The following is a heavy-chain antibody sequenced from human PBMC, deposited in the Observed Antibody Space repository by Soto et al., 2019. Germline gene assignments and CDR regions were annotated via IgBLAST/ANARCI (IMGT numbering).Heavy chain of an antibody. D-gene: IGHD6-19*01. V-gene: IGHV1-58*01. Sequence: QMQLVQSGPEVKKPGTSVKVSCKASGFTFTSSAVQWVRQARGQRLEWIGWIVVGSGNTNYAQKFQERVTITRDMSTSTAYMGLSSLRSEDTAVYYCAALGRAVAGVTPRSIFDYWGQGTLVTVSS. CDR3: AALGRAVAGVTPRSIFDY. J-gene: IGHJ4*02. CDR1: GFTFTSSA. CDR2: IVVGSGNT.